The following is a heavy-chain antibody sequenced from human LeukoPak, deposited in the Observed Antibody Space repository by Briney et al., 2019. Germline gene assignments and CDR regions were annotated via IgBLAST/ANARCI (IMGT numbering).Heavy chain of an antibody. Sequence: GGSLRLSCAASGFTFSSYWMHWVRQAPGKGLVWVSRINSDGSSTSYADSVKGRFTISRDNSKNTLYLQMNSLRAEDTAVYYCAKDGGLWVSAHWGDSWGRGTLVTVSS. J-gene: IGHJ4*02. V-gene: IGHV3-74*01. CDR1: GFTFSSYW. CDR3: AKDGGLWVSAHWGDS. CDR2: INSDGSST. D-gene: IGHD7-27*01.